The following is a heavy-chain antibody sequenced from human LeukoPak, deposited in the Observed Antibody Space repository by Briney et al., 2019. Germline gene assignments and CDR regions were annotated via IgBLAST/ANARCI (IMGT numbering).Heavy chain of an antibody. CDR1: GYTFTTYG. CDR2: ISVNSGKT. D-gene: IGHD3-3*01. CDR3: ARDNRWSDYPPLGY. Sequence: ASVKVSCKAPGYTFTTYGISWVRQAPGQGLEWMGWISVNSGKTNYAQKLQGRVTMTTDTSTSTAYMELRSLRSDDTAVYYCARDNRWSDYPPLGYWGQGTLVTVSS. J-gene: IGHJ4*02. V-gene: IGHV1-18*01.